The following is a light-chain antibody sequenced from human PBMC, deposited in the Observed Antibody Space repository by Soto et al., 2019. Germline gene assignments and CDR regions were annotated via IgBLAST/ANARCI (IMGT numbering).Light chain of an antibody. Sequence: DIQMTQSPSSLSAFVGDRVTITCRASQGIRSYLNWYQQKPGKAPKLLIYAASSLQSGVPSRFSGSGSGTVLTLTISSLQPEDFATYYCQQSYSTPLTFGGGTKVDIK. V-gene: IGKV1-39*01. CDR3: QQSYSTPLT. CDR2: AAS. J-gene: IGKJ4*01. CDR1: QGIRSY.